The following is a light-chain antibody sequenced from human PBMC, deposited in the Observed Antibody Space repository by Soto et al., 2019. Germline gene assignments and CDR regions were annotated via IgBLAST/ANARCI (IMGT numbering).Light chain of an antibody. J-gene: IGKJ4*01. Sequence: DIQMTQSPSSVSASVGDRVTITCRASQTLNNYLTWFQQKPGKAPKVLIYAASTLQSGVPSRFSGSGSGAEFTLTISSMQPEDFATYYCQQSFSPLLTFGGGTKVDIK. CDR1: QTLNNY. CDR3: QQSFSPLLT. CDR2: AAS. V-gene: IGKV1-39*01.